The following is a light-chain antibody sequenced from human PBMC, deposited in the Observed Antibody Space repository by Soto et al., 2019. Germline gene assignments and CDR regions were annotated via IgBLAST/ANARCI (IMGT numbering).Light chain of an antibody. V-gene: IGLV2-23*02. CDR3: CSYTGSSTVVV. CDR1: SSDVGSYNH. CDR2: EVT. Sequence: QSALTQPASVSGSPGQSITISCTGTSSDVGSYNHVSWYQLHPGKAPKLMIYEVTKRPSGGSNRFSGSKSGNTASLTISGLQAEDEADYYCCSYTGSSTVVVFGGGTKLTVL. J-gene: IGLJ2*01.